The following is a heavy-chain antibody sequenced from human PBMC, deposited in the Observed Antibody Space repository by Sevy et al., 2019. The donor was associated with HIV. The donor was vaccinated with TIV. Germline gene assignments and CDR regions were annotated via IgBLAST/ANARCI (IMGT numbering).Heavy chain of an antibody. CDR3: AGGGRFGYDYVWGSYGDAFDI. CDR2: ISYDGSNK. D-gene: IGHD3-16*01. J-gene: IGHJ3*02. Sequence: GGSLRLSCAASGFTFSSYAMHWVRLAPGKGLEWVAVISYDGSNKYYADSVKGRFTISRDNSKNTLYLQMNSLRAEDRAVYYGAGGGRFGYDYVWGSYGDAFDIWGQGTMVTVSS. CDR1: GFTFSSYA. V-gene: IGHV3-30*04.